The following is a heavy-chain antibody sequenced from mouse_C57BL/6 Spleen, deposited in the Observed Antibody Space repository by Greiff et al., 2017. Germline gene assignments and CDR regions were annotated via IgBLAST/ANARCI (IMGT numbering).Heavy chain of an antibody. CDR3: AREKDGYDWYFDV. CDR1: GYTFTDYE. J-gene: IGHJ1*03. V-gene: IGHV1-15*01. D-gene: IGHD2-2*01. CDR2: IDPETGGT. Sequence: QVQLQQSGAELVRPGASVTLSCKASGYTFTDYEMHWVQQTPVHGLEWIGAIDPETGGTAYNQKFKGTAILTADKSSRTAYMVLRRLTSEDSAVYYCAREKDGYDWYFDVWGTGTSVTVSS.